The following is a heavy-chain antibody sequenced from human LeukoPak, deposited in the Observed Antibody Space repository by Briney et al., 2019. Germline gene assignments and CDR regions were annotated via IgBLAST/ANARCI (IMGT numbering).Heavy chain of an antibody. V-gene: IGHV4-39*01. Sequence: SETLSLTCTVSGGSISSSSYYWGWIGQPPGKGLEWIGSIYYSGSTYYNPSLKSRVTISVDTSKNQFSLKLSSVTAADTAVYYCARRRRTEPFLFDIWGQGTMVTVSS. J-gene: IGHJ3*02. CDR3: ARRRRTEPFLFDI. CDR1: GGSISSSSYY. CDR2: IYYSGST. D-gene: IGHD1-14*01.